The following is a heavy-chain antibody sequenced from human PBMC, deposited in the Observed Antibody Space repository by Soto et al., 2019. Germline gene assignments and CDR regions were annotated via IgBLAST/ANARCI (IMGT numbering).Heavy chain of an antibody. CDR1: GGSINNYY. D-gene: IGHD3-16*01. CDR2: MYTKERT. V-gene: IGHV4-4*07. CDR3: ARDDYKDGGNNWFDA. J-gene: IGHJ5*02. Sequence: QVQLQQSGPGLVKASETLSLTCTVYGGSINNYYWSWIRQPAGKGLEWIGRMYTKERTNYNLSFKSRVTMSVDTSKNQFSLKWNAVTAAVTAVYYCARDDYKDGGNNWFDAWGQGTLVTVSS.